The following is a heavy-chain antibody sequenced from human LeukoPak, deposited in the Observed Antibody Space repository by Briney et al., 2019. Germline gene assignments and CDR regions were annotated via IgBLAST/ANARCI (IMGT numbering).Heavy chain of an antibody. CDR2: ISDSGTT. J-gene: IGHJ5*02. CDR1: GGSINGYF. V-gene: IGHV4-59*01. Sequence: SETLSLTCTVSGGSINGYFWTWIRQPPGKGLEWIGYISDSGTTNYNPSLKSRVTLSVDSSNTEFSLRLNSVTAADTAVYYCARVFRGAVTSNWFDPWGQGTPVTVSS. D-gene: IGHD4-17*01. CDR3: ARVFRGAVTSNWFDP.